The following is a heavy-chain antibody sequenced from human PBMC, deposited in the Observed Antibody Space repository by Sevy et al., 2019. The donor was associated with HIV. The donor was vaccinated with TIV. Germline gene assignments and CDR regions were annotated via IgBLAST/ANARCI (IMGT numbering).Heavy chain of an antibody. J-gene: IGHJ4*02. CDR1: GFTFDDYA. V-gene: IGHV3-9*01. CDR3: AKDGSRVYSGSYLSIFDY. Sequence: LRLSCAASGFTFDDYAMHWVRQAPGKGLEWVSGISWNSGSIGYADSVKGRFTISRDNAKNSLYLQMNSLRAEDTALYYCAKDGSRVYSGSYLSIFDYWGQGTLVTVSS. D-gene: IGHD1-26*01. CDR2: ISWNSGSI.